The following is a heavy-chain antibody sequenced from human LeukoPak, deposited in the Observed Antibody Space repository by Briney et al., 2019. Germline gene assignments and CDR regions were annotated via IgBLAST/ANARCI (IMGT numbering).Heavy chain of an antibody. CDR2: ISYDGSFK. Sequence: GGSLRLSCAASGFTFNDYGMHWVRQAPGKGLEWVAVISYDGSFKYYVDSVKGRFTISRDNSKNTLYLQMNSLRAEDTAVYYCARDRDWYSFDSWGQGTLVTVSS. CDR1: GFTFNDYG. D-gene: IGHD6-19*01. V-gene: IGHV3-30*03. J-gene: IGHJ4*02. CDR3: ARDRDWYSFDS.